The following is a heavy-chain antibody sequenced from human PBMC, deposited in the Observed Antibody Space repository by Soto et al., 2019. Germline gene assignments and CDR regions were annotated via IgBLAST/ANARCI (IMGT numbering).Heavy chain of an antibody. J-gene: IGHJ6*02. CDR3: AASRRGYYYYYGMDV. V-gene: IGHV1-58*02. Sequence: SLKVSCKASGFTFTSSAMQWVRQARGQRLEWIGWIVVGSGNTNYAQKFQERVTITRDMSTSTAYMELSSLRSEDTAVYYCAASRRGYYYYYGMDVWGQGTTVTVSS. CDR2: IVVGSGNT. CDR1: GFTFTSSA.